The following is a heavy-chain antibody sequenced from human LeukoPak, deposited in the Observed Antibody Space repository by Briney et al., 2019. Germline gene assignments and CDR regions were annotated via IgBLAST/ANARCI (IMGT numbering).Heavy chain of an antibody. D-gene: IGHD6-13*01. CDR3: AKDRTQQPYGIFDY. V-gene: IGHV3-23*01. J-gene: IGHJ4*02. Sequence: QPGGSLRLSCAASGFTFNIYAMTWVRQDPGEGLEWVSAIGGSGDRTYYADSVKGRFTISKDNSKNTLYLQMNSLRAEDTAVYYCAKDRTQQPYGIFDYWGQGTLVTVSS. CDR1: GFTFNIYA. CDR2: IGGSGDRT.